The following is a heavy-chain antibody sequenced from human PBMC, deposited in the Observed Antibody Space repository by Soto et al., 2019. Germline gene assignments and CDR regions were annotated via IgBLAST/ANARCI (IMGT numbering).Heavy chain of an antibody. CDR3: ARDSDTAMAPGDYYYYMDV. CDR2: ISAYNGNT. Sequence: ASVKVSCKASGYTFTSYGISWVRQAPGQGLEWMGWISAYNGNTNYAQKLQGRVTMTTDTSTSTAYMELRSLRSDDTAVYYCARDSDTAMAPGDYYYYMDVWGKGTTVTVSS. D-gene: IGHD5-18*01. CDR1: GYTFTSYG. V-gene: IGHV1-18*01. J-gene: IGHJ6*03.